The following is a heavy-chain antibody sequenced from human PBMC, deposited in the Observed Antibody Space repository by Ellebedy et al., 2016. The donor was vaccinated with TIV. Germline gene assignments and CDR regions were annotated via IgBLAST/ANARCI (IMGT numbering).Heavy chain of an antibody. CDR1: GFSFSNFW. D-gene: IGHD2-21*01. J-gene: IGHJ6*02. Sequence: GGSLRLSXAASGFSFSNFWYQWVRQAPGKGLVWVSRINNDGSGTTYADSVKGRFTISRDNSKNTLYLQMNSLRDEDTAVYYCARKRFPNGGMDVWGQGTTVTVSS. CDR3: ARKRFPNGGMDV. V-gene: IGHV3-74*03. CDR2: INNDGSGT.